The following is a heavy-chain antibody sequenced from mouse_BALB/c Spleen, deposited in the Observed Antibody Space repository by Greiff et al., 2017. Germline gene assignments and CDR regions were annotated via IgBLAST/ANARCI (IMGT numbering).Heavy chain of an antibody. CDR1: GFSLTSYG. CDR2: IWAGGST. V-gene: IGHV2-9*02. CDR3: ASYYYYGSSYVHYAMDY. J-gene: IGHJ4*01. D-gene: IGHD1-1*01. Sequence: VQLVESGPGLVAPSQSLSITCTVSGFSLTSYGVHWVRQPPGKGLEWLGVIWAGGSTNYNSALMSRLSISKDNSKSQVFLKMNSLQTDDTAMYYCASYYYYGSSYVHYAMDYWGQGTSVTVSS.